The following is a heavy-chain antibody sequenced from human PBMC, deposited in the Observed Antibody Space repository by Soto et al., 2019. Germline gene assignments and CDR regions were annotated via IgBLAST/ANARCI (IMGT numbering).Heavy chain of an antibody. D-gene: IGHD2-15*01. CDR3: ASWLKGPDIGNYYYGMDV. CDR2: IMPIFRAP. CDR1: GGAFSDYA. Sequence: QVQLVQSGAEVKKPGSSVKVSCKASGGAFSDYAFSWVRQAPGQGLEWLGGIMPIFRAPDYAQKFQGRVTITADEFTRTAYMDMNSLRSEDTAVYYCASWLKGPDIGNYYYGMDVWGQGNTVTVS. V-gene: IGHV1-69*12. J-gene: IGHJ6*02.